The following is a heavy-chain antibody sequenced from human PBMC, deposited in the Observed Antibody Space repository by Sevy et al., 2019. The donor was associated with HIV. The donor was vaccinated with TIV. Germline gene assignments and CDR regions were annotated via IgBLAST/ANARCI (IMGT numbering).Heavy chain of an antibody. CDR2: IRSEAYGGTT. Sequence: GGSLRLSCTASGLTFEDYSVSWFRQAPGKGLEWVGFIRSEAYGGTTDNAASVKGRFTISRDDSKSIAYLHMDSLKTEDTAVYHCARDRGYGGTYSPYWGQGTLVTVSS. CDR1: GLTFEDYS. CDR3: ARDRGYGGTYSPY. V-gene: IGHV3-49*03. D-gene: IGHD5-18*01. J-gene: IGHJ4*02.